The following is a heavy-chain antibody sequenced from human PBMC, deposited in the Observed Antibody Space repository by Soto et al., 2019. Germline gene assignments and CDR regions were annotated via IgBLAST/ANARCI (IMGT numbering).Heavy chain of an antibody. D-gene: IGHD1-7*01. CDR2: IVVGSGNT. V-gene: IGHV1-58*01. J-gene: IGHJ4*02. CDR3: AEEPRNWNYSFDY. Sequence: ASLQVPCKFSGFTFTSSAVQWVRQARGQRLEWIGWIVVGSGNTNYAQKFQERVTITRDMSTSTAYMELSSLRSEDTAVYYCAEEPRNWNYSFDYWGQGTLVTVSS. CDR1: GFTFTSSA.